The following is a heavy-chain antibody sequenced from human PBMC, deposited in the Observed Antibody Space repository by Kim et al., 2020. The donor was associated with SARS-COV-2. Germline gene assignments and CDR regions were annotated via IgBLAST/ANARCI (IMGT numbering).Heavy chain of an antibody. J-gene: IGHJ4*02. CDR2: MNPNSGNT. D-gene: IGHD6-13*01. CDR3: ARGKIGSRQFDY. V-gene: IGHV1-8*01. CDR1: GYTFSSYD. Sequence: ASVKVSCKASGYTFSSYDINWVRQATGQGLEWMGWMNPNSGNTAYAQKFQGRVTMIRNTSISTAYMDLRSLRSEDTAVYYCARGKIGSRQFDYWGQGTLV.